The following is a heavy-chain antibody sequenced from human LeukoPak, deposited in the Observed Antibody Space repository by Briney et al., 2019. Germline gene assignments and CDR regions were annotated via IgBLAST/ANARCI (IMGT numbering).Heavy chain of an antibody. V-gene: IGHV4-34*01. J-gene: IGHJ4*02. Sequence: SETLSLTCAFYGGSVSDYFWNWVRQAPGKGLEWIGEITRCGSTIYNPSLTTRVTISVDTSKNQVSLKLASVTAADTAVYYCARFPYSGSLQLSLDYWGQGTLVTVSS. CDR1: GGSVSDYF. D-gene: IGHD1-26*01. CDR2: ITRCGST. CDR3: ARFPYSGSLQLSLDY.